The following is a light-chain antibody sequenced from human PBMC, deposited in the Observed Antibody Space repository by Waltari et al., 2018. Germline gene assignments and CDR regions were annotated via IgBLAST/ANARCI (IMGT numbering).Light chain of an antibody. J-gene: IGLJ2*01. CDR3: NSRDSSGNHYVV. CDR1: SLRNYY. CDR2: GKN. V-gene: IGLV3-19*01. Sequence: SSELTQDPAVSVALGQTVRITCQGDSLRNYYASWYKQKPGQAPILGIYGKNKRPSGITNRFSGSSSGTTASLTITGAQAEDEADYYCNSRDSSGNHYVVFGGGTKLTVL.